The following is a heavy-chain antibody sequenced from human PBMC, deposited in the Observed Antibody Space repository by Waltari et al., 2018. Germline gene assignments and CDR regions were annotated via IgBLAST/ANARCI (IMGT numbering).Heavy chain of an antibody. Sequence: QVQLQQWGAGLLKPSETLSLTCAVYGGSFSGYYWSWIRQPPGKGLEWIGEINHSGSPNYNPSLKSRVTISVDTSKNQFSLKLSSVTAADTAVYYCARWGGRLRFLEWLLAAGWFDPWGQGTLVIVSS. V-gene: IGHV4-34*01. CDR1: GGSFSGYY. CDR2: INHSGSP. CDR3: ARWGGRLRFLEWLLAAGWFDP. J-gene: IGHJ5*02. D-gene: IGHD3-3*01.